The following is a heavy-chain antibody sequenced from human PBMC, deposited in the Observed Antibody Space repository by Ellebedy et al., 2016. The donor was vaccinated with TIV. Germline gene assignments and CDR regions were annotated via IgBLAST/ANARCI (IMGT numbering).Heavy chain of an antibody. CDR3: ARAEDGGSYYLSYYYYGMDV. CDR1: RGTFSSYA. D-gene: IGHD1-26*01. Sequence: SVKVSXKASRGTFSSYAISWVRQAPGQGLEWLGGIIPIFGTANYAQKFQGRVTITADKSTSTAYMELSSLRSEDTAVYYCARAEDGGSYYLSYYYYGMDVWGQGTTVTVSS. CDR2: IIPIFGTA. V-gene: IGHV1-69*06. J-gene: IGHJ6*02.